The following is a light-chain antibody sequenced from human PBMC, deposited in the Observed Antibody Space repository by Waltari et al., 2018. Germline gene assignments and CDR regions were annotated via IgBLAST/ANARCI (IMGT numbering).Light chain of an antibody. J-gene: IGLJ3*02. V-gene: IGLV8-61*01. CDR1: SGSVSTTYY. CDR3: VLYMGGGIL. CDR2: STN. Sequence: EPSFSVSPGGTVTLTCGLRSGSVSTTYYPSWYQQTPGQAPRPLIYSTNTRSSGVPDRISGSILGNKAALTITGAQADDESDYYCVLYMGGGILFGGGTELTVL.